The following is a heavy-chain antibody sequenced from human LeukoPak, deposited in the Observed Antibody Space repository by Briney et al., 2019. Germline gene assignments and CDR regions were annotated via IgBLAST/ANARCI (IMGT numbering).Heavy chain of an antibody. CDR3: ARRISGAWFDP. CDR1: GFSISSGYY. CDR2: IYHSGST. J-gene: IGHJ5*02. Sequence: PSETLSLTCSVSGFSISSGYYWGWIRPPPGKGLDWIGIIYHSGSTYYNPSLNSRVTMSVDTSTNQFSLKLSSVTAADTAVYYCARRISGAWFDPWGQGTLVTVSS. D-gene: IGHD2-15*01. V-gene: IGHV4-38-2*02.